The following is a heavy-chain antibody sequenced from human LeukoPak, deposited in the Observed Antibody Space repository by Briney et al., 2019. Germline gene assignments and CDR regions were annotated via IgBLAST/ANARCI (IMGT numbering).Heavy chain of an antibody. V-gene: IGHV4-39*07. J-gene: IGHJ5*02. CDR2: IYYSGTT. D-gene: IGHD6-13*01. CDR1: GGSISSTSYY. Sequence: PSETLSLTCTVSGGSISSTSYYWGWIRRPPGKGLEWIGNIYYSGTTYYNPSLKSRVTISVDTSKNQFSLKLSSVTAADTAVYYCAREPYDSSYGNWFDPWGQGTLVTVSS. CDR3: AREPYDSSYGNWFDP.